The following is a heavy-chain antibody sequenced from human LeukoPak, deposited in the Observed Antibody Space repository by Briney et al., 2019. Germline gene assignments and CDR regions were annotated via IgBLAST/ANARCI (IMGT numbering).Heavy chain of an antibody. J-gene: IGHJ6*03. CDR1: GGTFSSYA. CDR2: IIPIFGTA. V-gene: IGHV1-69*13. Sequence: GASVKVSCKASGGTFSSYAISWVRQAPGQGLEWMGGIIPIFGTANYAQKFQGRVTITADESTSTAYMELSSLRSEDTAVYYCARTALVGYYMDVWGKGTTVTVSS. CDR3: ARTALVGYYMDV. D-gene: IGHD2-15*01.